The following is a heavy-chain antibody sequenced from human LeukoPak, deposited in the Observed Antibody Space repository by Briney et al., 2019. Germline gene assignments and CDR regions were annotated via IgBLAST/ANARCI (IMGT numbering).Heavy chain of an antibody. J-gene: IGHJ4*02. V-gene: IGHV1-18*01. Sequence: ASVKVSCKASGYTFTSYGISWLRQAPGQGLEWMGWISAYNGNTNYAQKLQGRVTMTTDTSTSTAYMELRSLRSDDTAVYYCARDKAYGSGSYYSEDSDYWSQGTLVTVSS. CDR1: GYTFTSYG. D-gene: IGHD3-10*01. CDR3: ARDKAYGSGSYYSEDSDY. CDR2: ISAYNGNT.